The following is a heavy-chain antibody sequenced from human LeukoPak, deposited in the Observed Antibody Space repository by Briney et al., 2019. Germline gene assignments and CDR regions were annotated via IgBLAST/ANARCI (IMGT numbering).Heavy chain of an antibody. CDR1: GFTFNNHA. CDR2: ITGSGGNT. D-gene: IGHD6-13*01. CDR3: AKAASSSWPSYYYGMDV. V-gene: IGHV3-23*01. Sequence: GGSLRLSCVVSGFTFNNHAMSWVRQAPGKGLEWVSVITGSGGNTYYADSVKGRFTISKDNSKNTVYLQMSSLRVDDTAVYYCAKAASSSWPSYYYGMDVWGQGTTVTVSS. J-gene: IGHJ6*02.